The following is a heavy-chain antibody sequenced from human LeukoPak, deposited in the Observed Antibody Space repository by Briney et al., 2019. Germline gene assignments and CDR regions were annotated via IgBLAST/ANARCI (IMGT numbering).Heavy chain of an antibody. CDR1: GGSISSYY. CDR2: IYYSGST. CDR3: AREIAAAGTFYYYYMDV. D-gene: IGHD6-13*01. Sequence: SETLSLTCTVPGGSISSYYWSWIRQPPGKGLEWIGYIYYSGSTNYNPSLKSRVTISVDTSKNQFSLKLSSVTAADTAVYYCAREIAAAGTFYYYYMDVWSKGTTVTVSS. J-gene: IGHJ6*03. V-gene: IGHV4-59*01.